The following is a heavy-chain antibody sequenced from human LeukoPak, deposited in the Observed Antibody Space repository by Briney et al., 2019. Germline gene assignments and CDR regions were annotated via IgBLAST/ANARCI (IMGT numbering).Heavy chain of an antibody. CDR1: GGTISSGDYY. Sequence: SQTLSLTCTVSGGTISSGDYYWSWIRQPPGKGLEWIGYIYYSGSTSYNPSLKSRLTISVDTSKNQFSLKLSSVTAADTAVYYCALFPGEGDPFDIWGQGTMVTVSS. J-gene: IGHJ3*02. CDR2: IYYSGST. V-gene: IGHV4-30-4*01. CDR3: ALFPGEGDPFDI. D-gene: IGHD3-16*01.